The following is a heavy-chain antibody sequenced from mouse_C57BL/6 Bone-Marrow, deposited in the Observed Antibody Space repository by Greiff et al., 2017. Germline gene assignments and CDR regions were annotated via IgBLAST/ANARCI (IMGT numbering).Heavy chain of an antibody. CDR1: GYTFTSYD. CDR2: IYPRDGST. Sequence: QVQLQQSGPELVKPGASVKLSCKASGYTFTSYDINWVKQRPGQGLEWIGWIYPRDGSTKYNEKFKGKATLTVDTSSSTADMELLRLTSADSAVYFCARDDGSSYWYFDFWGTGTTVTVSS. V-gene: IGHV1-85*01. J-gene: IGHJ1*03. CDR3: ARDDGSSYWYFDF. D-gene: IGHD1-1*01.